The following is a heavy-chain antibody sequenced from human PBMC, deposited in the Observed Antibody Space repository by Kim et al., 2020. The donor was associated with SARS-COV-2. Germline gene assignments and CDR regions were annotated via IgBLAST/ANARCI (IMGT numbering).Heavy chain of an antibody. CDR3: ARDYGDYYYYGMDV. J-gene: IGHJ6*02. Sequence: AQKFQGRVPITADKSTSTAYMELSSLRSEDTAVYYCARDYGDYYYYGMDVWGQGTTVTVSS. V-gene: IGHV1-69*04. D-gene: IGHD4-17*01.